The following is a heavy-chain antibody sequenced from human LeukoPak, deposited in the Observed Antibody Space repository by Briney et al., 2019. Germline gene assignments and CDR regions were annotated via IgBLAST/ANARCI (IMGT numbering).Heavy chain of an antibody. J-gene: IGHJ4*02. CDR1: GGSISSSSYY. CDR3: ARDPYSGSSIDY. D-gene: IGHD1-26*01. V-gene: IGHV4-39*07. Sequence: SETLSLTCTVSGGSISSSSYYWGWIRQPPGKGLEWIGSIYHSGSTYYNPSLKSRVTISVDTSKNQFSLKLSSVTAADTAVYYCARDPYSGSSIDYWGQGTLVTVSS. CDR2: IYHSGST.